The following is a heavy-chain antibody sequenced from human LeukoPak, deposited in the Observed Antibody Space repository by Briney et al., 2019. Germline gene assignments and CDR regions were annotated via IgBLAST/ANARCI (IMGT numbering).Heavy chain of an antibody. V-gene: IGHV4-59*01. CDR3: AREVVAAAGTVDY. Sequence: SETLSLTCAVSGDSISNYYWSWIRQPPGKGLGWIGYIYYSGSTNYNPSLKSRVTISVDTSKNQFSLKLSSVTAADTAVYYCAREVVAAAGTVDYWGQGTLVTVSS. CDR2: IYYSGST. J-gene: IGHJ4*02. CDR1: GDSISNYY. D-gene: IGHD6-13*01.